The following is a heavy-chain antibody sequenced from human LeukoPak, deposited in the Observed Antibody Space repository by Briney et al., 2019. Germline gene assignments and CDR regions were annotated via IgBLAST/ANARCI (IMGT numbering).Heavy chain of an antibody. V-gene: IGHV3-30*02. Sequence: PGGSLRLSCGASGFTFSRYGMHWVRQAPGKGLEWVAYIRKDGNDKYYADSVKGRFTISRDGSKNMVYLQMNSLRAEDTAVYYCAKDSNWAFDYWGQGTLVSVSS. CDR1: GFTFSRYG. J-gene: IGHJ4*02. CDR3: AKDSNWAFDY. CDR2: IRKDGNDK. D-gene: IGHD7-27*01.